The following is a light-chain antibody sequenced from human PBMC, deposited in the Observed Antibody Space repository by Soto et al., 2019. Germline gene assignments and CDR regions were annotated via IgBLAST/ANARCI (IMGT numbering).Light chain of an antibody. CDR1: SSDVGGYNY. CDR2: DVS. V-gene: IGLV2-14*01. J-gene: IGLJ1*01. CDR3: SSYTSSSTLYV. Sequence: QSALTQPASLSGSPGQSVTISCTGTSSDVGGYNYVSWYQQHPGKAPKLMIYDVSNRPSGVSNRFSGSKSGNTASLTISGLQAEDEAGYYCSSYTSSSTLYVFGTGTKVTVL.